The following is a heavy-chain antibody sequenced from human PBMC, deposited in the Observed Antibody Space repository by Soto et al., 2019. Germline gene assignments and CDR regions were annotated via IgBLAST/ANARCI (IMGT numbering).Heavy chain of an antibody. CDR1: GYXFTSFC. J-gene: IGHJ6*02. CDR2: IDPSDSYT. V-gene: IGHV5-10-1*01. CDR3: ASPYYYDSSGYIYYGMDV. Sequence: EXVTISGKDCGYXFTSFCISWVRQMPGKGLEWMGRIDPSDSYTNYSPSFQGHVNISADKSISTAYLQWSSLKPSDTAMYYCASPYYYDSSGYIYYGMDVWGHGITVTASS. D-gene: IGHD3-22*01.